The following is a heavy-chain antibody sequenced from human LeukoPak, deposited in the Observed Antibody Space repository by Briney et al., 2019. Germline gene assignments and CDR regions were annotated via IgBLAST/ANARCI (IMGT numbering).Heavy chain of an antibody. D-gene: IGHD6-13*01. V-gene: IGHV4-59*01. Sequence: ASETLSLTCTVSGGSISSYYWSWIRQPPGKGLEWIGYIYYSGSTNYNPSLKSRVTISVDTSKNQFSLKLSSVTAADTAVYYCAGSGYSSSWYGYWGQGTLVTVSS. CDR2: IYYSGST. J-gene: IGHJ4*02. CDR3: AGSGYSSSWYGY. CDR1: GGSISSYY.